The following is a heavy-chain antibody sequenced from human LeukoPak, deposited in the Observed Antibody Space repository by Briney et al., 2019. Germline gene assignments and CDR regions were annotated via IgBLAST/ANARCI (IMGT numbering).Heavy chain of an antibody. J-gene: IGHJ6*02. CDR1: VFTFTSSA. CDR3: AAIPYYDFWSGYQQGYYGMDV. V-gene: IGHV1-58*01. CDR2: IVVGSGNT. Sequence: GASVKGSCKASVFTFTSSAVQWVGQARGQRLEWIGWIVVGSGNTNYAQKFQERVTITRDMSTSTAYMELSSLRSEDTAVYYCAAIPYYDFWSGYQQGYYGMDVWGQGTTVTVSS. D-gene: IGHD3-3*01.